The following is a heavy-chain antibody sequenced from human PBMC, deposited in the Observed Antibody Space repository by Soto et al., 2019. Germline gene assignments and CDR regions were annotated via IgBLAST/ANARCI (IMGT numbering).Heavy chain of an antibody. CDR3: AKDHLSLRFLEWDYYYYMDV. CDR2: ISYDGSNK. J-gene: IGHJ6*03. CDR1: GFTFSSYG. D-gene: IGHD3-3*01. Sequence: QVQLVESGGGVVQPGRSLRLSCAASGFTFSSYGMHWVRQAPGKGLEWVAVISYDGSNKYYADSVKGRFTISRDNSKNTLYQQMNSLRAEDTAVYYCAKDHLSLRFLEWDYYYYMDVWGKGTTVTVSS. V-gene: IGHV3-30*18.